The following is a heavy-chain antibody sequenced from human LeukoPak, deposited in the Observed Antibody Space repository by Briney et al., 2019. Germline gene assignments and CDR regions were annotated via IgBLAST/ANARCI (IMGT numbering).Heavy chain of an antibody. CDR2: IIPIFGTA. V-gene: IGHV1-69*01. Sequence: ASVKVSCKASGGTFSSYAISWVRQAPGQGLEWMGGIIPIFGTANYAQKFQGRVTITADESTSTAYMELSSLRSEDTAVYHCASGYSSGSSSDYWGQGTLVTVSS. CDR3: ASGYSSGSSSDY. J-gene: IGHJ4*02. D-gene: IGHD6-19*01. CDR1: GGTFSSYA.